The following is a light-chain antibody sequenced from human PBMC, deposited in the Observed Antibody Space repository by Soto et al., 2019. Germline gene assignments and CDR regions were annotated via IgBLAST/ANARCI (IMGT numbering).Light chain of an antibody. V-gene: IGKV2-30*02. CDR1: QSLVHSDGIAY. J-gene: IGKJ5*01. Sequence: DVVMTQSPLSLPVTIGQPASISWRSNQSLVHSDGIAYFSWFQQRPGRSPRRLIYKVSNRDSGVPARFSGSGSGTDFALKISRVEAEDVGVYYCMQGTHWPITFGQGTRLEIK. CDR3: MQGTHWPIT. CDR2: KVS.